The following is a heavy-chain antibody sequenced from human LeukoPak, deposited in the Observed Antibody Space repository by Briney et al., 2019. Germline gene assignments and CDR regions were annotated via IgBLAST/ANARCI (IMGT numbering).Heavy chain of an antibody. CDR3: AKEEVGYCSGGSCFSFNY. CDR2: ISYDGSSK. D-gene: IGHD2-15*01. Sequence: GGSLRLSCAASGFTFSSYAMHWVRQAPGKGLEWLAVISYDGSSKYYADSVKGRFTISRDNSKNTLYLQMNSLRAEDTAVYYCAKEEVGYCSGGSCFSFNYWGQGTLVTVSS. V-gene: IGHV3-30-3*01. CDR1: GFTFSSYA. J-gene: IGHJ4*02.